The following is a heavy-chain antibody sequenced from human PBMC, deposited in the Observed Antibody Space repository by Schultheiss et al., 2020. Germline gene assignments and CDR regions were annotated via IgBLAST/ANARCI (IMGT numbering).Heavy chain of an antibody. CDR3: AKDRSYCGPPNCYGMDV. V-gene: IGHV4-59*12. CDR1: GGSISSYY. Sequence: SETLSLTCTVSGGSISSYYWTWVRQPPGKGLEWIGYISYSGSTNYNPSLKSRVTISVDTSKNQFSLKLSSVTAADTAVYYCAKDRSYCGPPNCYGMDVWGQGTTVTVSS. D-gene: IGHD2-21*01. J-gene: IGHJ6*02. CDR2: ISYSGST.